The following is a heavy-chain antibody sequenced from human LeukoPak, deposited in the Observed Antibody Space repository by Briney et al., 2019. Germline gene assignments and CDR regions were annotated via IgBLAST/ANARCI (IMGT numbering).Heavy chain of an antibody. V-gene: IGHV4-34*01. CDR3: ARALGGYYYAKLYYFDY. CDR2: IYYSGST. CDR1: GGSFSGYY. J-gene: IGHJ4*02. D-gene: IGHD3-22*01. Sequence: SETLSLTCAVYGGSFSGYYWSWIRQPPGKGLEWIGSIYYSGSTYYNPSLKSRVTISVDTSKNQFSLKLSSVTAADTAVYYCARALGGYYYAKLYYFDYWGQGTLVTVSS.